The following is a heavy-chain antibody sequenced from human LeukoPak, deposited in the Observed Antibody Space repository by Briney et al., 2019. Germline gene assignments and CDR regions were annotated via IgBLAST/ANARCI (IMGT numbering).Heavy chain of an antibody. D-gene: IGHD5-18*01. V-gene: IGHV3-30*02. Sequence: PGGSLRLSCSASGFIFRSYGMHWVRQAQSKGLEWVALIRFDGSNQYYADSVKGRFTISRDNSNNTLSLQMNTLRGDDTAVYFCAKGYGESHFDSWGQGTLVTVSS. CDR2: IRFDGSNQ. J-gene: IGHJ4*02. CDR3: AKGYGESHFDS. CDR1: GFIFRSYG.